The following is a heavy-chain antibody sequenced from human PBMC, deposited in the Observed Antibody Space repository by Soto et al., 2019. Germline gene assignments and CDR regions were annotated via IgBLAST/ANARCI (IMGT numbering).Heavy chain of an antibody. CDR1: GYTFSSYG. Sequence: ASVKVSCKASGYTFSSYGISWVRQAPGQGLEWMGWISAYNGNTNYAQKLQGRVTMTTDTSTSTAYMELRSLRSDDTAVYYCARDRRYCSSTSCYGPYNWFDPWGQGTLVTVSS. CDR2: ISAYNGNT. V-gene: IGHV1-18*01. J-gene: IGHJ5*02. D-gene: IGHD2-2*01. CDR3: ARDRRYCSSTSCYGPYNWFDP.